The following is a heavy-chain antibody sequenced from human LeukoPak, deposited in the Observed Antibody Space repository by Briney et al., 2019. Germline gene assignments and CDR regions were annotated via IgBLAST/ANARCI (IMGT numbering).Heavy chain of an antibody. CDR3: ARAETLAAIYFDF. Sequence: SETLSLTCSVSGGSISPYYWSWIRQPPGKGLEWIGYIFYSGITTYNPSLKSRVTISLDSSRNQFFLRLTSVTAADTAMYYCARAETLAAIYFDFWGQGSLVTVSS. D-gene: IGHD6-25*01. CDR1: GGSISPYY. J-gene: IGHJ4*02. CDR2: IFYSGIT. V-gene: IGHV4-59*01.